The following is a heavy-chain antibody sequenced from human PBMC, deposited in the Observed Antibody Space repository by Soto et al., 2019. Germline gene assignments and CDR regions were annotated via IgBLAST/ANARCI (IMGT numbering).Heavy chain of an antibody. D-gene: IGHD3-9*01. CDR2: IKSKTDGGTT. Sequence: GESLKISCAASGFTFSNAWMSWVRQAPGKGLEWVGRIKSKTDGGTTDYAAPVKGRFTISRDDSKNTLYLQTNSLKTEDTAVYYCTTPYYDILTGHDAFDIWGQGTMVTVSS. J-gene: IGHJ3*02. CDR1: GFTFSNAW. V-gene: IGHV3-15*01. CDR3: TTPYYDILTGHDAFDI.